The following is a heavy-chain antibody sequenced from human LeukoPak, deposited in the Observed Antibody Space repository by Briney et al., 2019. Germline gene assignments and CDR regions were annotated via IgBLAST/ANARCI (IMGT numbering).Heavy chain of an antibody. CDR1: GFTFSSYS. D-gene: IGHD3-10*01. CDR2: ISSSSSTI. CDR3: AKDLRFGPYYYYMDV. J-gene: IGHJ6*03. Sequence: GGSLRLSCAASGFTFSSYSMNWVRQAPGKGLEWVSYISSSSSTIYYADSVKGRFTISRDNSKNTLYLQMNSLRAEDTAVYYCAKDLRFGPYYYYMDVWGKGTTVTISS. V-gene: IGHV3-48*01.